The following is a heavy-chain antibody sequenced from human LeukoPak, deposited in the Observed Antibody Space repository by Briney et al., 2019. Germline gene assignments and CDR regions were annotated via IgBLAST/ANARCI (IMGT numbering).Heavy chain of an antibody. CDR1: GFTFSSYA. D-gene: IGHD2-2*02. J-gene: IGHJ4*02. Sequence: GGSLRLSCAASGFTFSSYAMSWVRQAPGKGLEWVSAISGSGGSTYYADSVKGRFTISRDNSKNTPYLQMNSLRAEDTAVYYCAKESIVVVPAAIVQPVDYWGQGTLVTVSS. V-gene: IGHV3-23*01. CDR2: ISGSGGST. CDR3: AKESIVVVPAAIVQPVDY.